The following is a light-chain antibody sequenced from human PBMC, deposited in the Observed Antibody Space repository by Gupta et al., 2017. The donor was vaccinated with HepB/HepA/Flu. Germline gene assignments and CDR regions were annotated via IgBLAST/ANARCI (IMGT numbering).Light chain of an antibody. CDR1: QNIGRH. V-gene: IGKV1-33*01. J-gene: IGKJ4*01. CDR3: QQYDDLVLT. CDR2: DAS. Sequence: SASVGDRVTITCQASQNIGRHMSWYHQRPGEAPKLLIYDASHLQTGVPSRFSGSGSGTFFTLSINNLQTEDFATYFCQQYDDLVLTFGGGTKVEFK.